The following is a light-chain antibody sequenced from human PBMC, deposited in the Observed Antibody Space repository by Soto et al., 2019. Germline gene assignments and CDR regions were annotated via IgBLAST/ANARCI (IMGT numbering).Light chain of an antibody. CDR3: VLYIGGAIAV. V-gene: IGLV8-61*01. CDR1: SGSVSPNYY. CDR2: STN. J-gene: IGLJ3*02. Sequence: QAVVTQEPSFSVSPGGTVTLTCGLSSGSVSPNYYPSWYQQTPGQAPRTLIYSTNTRSSGVPDRFSGFILGNKAALTITGAQAEDESDYDCVLYIGGAIAVFGGGTELTVL.